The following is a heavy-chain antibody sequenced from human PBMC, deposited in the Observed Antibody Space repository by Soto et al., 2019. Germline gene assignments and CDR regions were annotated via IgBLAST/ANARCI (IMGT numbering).Heavy chain of an antibody. CDR2: ISWNSGSI. D-gene: IGHD6-13*01. J-gene: IGHJ6*02. CDR3: ATLYSSSWYLGFGNYYYGMDV. CDR1: GFTFDDYA. V-gene: IGHV3-9*01. Sequence: EVQLVESGGGLVQPGRSLRLSCAASGFTFDDYAMHWVRQAPGKGLEWVSGISWNSGSIGYADSVKVRFTISRDNAKNSLYLQMNSLRAEDTALYYCATLYSSSWYLGFGNYYYGMDVWGQGTTVTVSS.